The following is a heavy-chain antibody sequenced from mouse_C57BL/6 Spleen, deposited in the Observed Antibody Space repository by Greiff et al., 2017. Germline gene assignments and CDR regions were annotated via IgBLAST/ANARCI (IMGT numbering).Heavy chain of an antibody. J-gene: IGHJ2*01. CDR3: AILYDPTRVFDY. D-gene: IGHD2-3*01. CDR1: GYTFTSYW. CDR2: IDPSDSYT. V-gene: IGHV1-69*01. Sequence: VQLQQPGAELVMPGASVKLSCKASGYTFTSYWMHWVKQRPGQGLEWIGEIDPSDSYTNYNQKFKGKSTLTVDKSSSTAYLQLSSLTSEDSAVYYCAILYDPTRVFDYWGQGTTLTVSS.